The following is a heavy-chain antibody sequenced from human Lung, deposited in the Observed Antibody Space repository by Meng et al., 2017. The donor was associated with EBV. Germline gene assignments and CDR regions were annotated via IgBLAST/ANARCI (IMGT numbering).Heavy chain of an antibody. J-gene: IGHJ4*02. V-gene: IGHV4-34*01. CDR2: INHSGST. Sequence: QVQLQQWGAGLLKPSETLSLTCAVYGGSFSGYYWSWIRQPPGKGLEWIGEINHSGSTNYNPSLKNRVTISVDTSKNQFSLKLSSVTAADTAVYYCARGFLSFVRVFDYWGQGTLVTVSS. CDR1: GGSFSGYY. CDR3: ARGFLSFVRVFDY. D-gene: IGHD2/OR15-2a*01.